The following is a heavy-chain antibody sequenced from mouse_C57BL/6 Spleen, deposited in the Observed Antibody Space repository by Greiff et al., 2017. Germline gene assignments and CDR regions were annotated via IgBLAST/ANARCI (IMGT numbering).Heavy chain of an antibody. CDR3: ARGRLRRARFDV. V-gene: IGHV1-55*01. Sequence: QVQLQQPGAELVKPGASVKMSCKASGYTFTSYWITWVKQRPGQGLEWIGDIYPGSGSTNYNEKFKSKATLPVDTSSGTAYMQLSSLTSEDSAVYYCARGRLRRARFDVWGTGTTVTVSS. CDR2: IYPGSGST. D-gene: IGHD2-4*01. CDR1: GYTFTSYW. J-gene: IGHJ1*03.